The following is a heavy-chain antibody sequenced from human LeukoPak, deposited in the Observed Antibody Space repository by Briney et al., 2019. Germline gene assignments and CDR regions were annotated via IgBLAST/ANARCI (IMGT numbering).Heavy chain of an antibody. CDR3: TRDFDILTFDY. CDR1: GFTFGDYA. D-gene: IGHD3-9*01. V-gene: IGHV3-49*04. J-gene: IGHJ4*02. CDR2: IRSKAYGGTT. Sequence: PGGSLRLSCTASGFTFGDYAMSWVRQAPGKGLEWVGFIRSKAYGGTTEYAAPVKGRFTISRDDSRSIAYLQMNSLKTEDTAVYYCTRDFDILTFDYWGQGTLVTVSS.